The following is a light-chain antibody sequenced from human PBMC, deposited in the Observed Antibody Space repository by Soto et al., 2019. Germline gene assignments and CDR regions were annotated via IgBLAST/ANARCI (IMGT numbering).Light chain of an antibody. CDR3: SSYTNSGSV. V-gene: IGLV2-14*01. CDR1: SSDVGGYNY. J-gene: IGLJ2*01. CDR2: EVS. Sequence: ALTQPASVSGSPGQSITISCTGTSSDVGGYNYVSWYQQHPDKAPKLLIYEVSNRPSGVSNRFSGSKSGNTASLTIYGLQAEDEADYYCSSYTNSGSVFGGGTKLTVL.